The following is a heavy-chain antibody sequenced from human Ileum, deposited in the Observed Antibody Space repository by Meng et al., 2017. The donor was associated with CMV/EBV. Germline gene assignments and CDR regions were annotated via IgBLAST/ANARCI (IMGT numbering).Heavy chain of an antibody. CDR1: GFTVSSNY. CDR2: IYADGST. D-gene: IGHD5-18*01. J-gene: IGHJ4*02. CDR3: ARTVGYTYGLGN. V-gene: IGHV3-53*01. Sequence: EVRRGGCGGALIQPGGSLGLSCAASGFTVSSNYMSWVRQAPGKGLEWVSHIYADGSTYYADSVKGRFTISRDNPKNTLYLQMNTLRAEDTAVFYCARTVGYTYGLGNWGQGTLVTVSS.